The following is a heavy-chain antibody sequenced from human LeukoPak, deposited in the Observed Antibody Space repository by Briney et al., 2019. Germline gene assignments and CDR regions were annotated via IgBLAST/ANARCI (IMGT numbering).Heavy chain of an antibody. V-gene: IGHV3-64D*09. J-gene: IGHJ3*02. D-gene: IGHD2-15*01. Sequence: GGSLRLSCSASGFTFSSYAMHWVRQSPGKGLEFVSGISSDGVSTYYADSVKGRFSISRDKSKSTLYLQMSSLRAEDTAVYHCVKGGGCSREAFDIWGQGTMVTVSS. CDR3: VKGGGCSREAFDI. CDR2: ISSDGVST. CDR1: GFTFSSYA.